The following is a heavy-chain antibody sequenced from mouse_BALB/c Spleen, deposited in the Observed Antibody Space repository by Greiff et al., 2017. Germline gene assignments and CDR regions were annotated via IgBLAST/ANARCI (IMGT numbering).Heavy chain of an antibody. CDR3: ARGNDGYYEEFAY. CDR2: INPNNGVT. Sequence: EVQLQESGPELVKPGASVKIPCKASGYTFTDYNMDWVKQSHGKSLEWIGDINPNNGVTIYNQKFKGKATLTVDKSSSTAYMELRSLTSEDTAVYYCARGNDGYYEEFAYWGQGTLVTVSA. V-gene: IGHV1-18*01. D-gene: IGHD2-3*01. CDR1: GYTFTDYN. J-gene: IGHJ3*01.